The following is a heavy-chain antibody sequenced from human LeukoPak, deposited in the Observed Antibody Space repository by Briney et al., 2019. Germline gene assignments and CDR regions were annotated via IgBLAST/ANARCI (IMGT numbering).Heavy chain of an antibody. CDR3: ARDPGGYNPRVFDY. D-gene: IGHD5-24*01. CDR1: GGTFSSYA. V-gene: IGHV1-69*04. CDR2: IIPILGIA. Sequence: SVKVSCKASGGTFSSYAISWVRQAPGQGLEWMGRIIPILGIANYAQKFQGRVTITADKSTSTAYMELSSLRSEDTAVYYCARDPGGYNPRVFDYWGQGTLVTVSS. J-gene: IGHJ4*02.